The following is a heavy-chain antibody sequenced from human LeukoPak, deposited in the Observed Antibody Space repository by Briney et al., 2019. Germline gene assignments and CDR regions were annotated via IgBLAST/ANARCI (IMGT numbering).Heavy chain of an antibody. V-gene: IGHV3-7*01. Sequence: GGSLRLSCAASGFTFSNFWLSWVRQAPGKGLEWVANIKQDGSEKYYVDSVKGRFTISRDNAKNSLYLQMNSLRAEDTAVYYCARDLLVPEAIFDGMDVWGQGTTVTVSS. D-gene: IGHD3-3*01. J-gene: IGHJ6*02. CDR1: GFTFSNFW. CDR2: IKQDGSEK. CDR3: ARDLLVPEAIFDGMDV.